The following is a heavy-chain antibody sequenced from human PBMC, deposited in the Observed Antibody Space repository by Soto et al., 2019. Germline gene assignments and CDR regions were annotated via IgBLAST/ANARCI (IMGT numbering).Heavy chain of an antibody. D-gene: IGHD3-10*01. CDR2: IYYSGST. CDR1: GDSIKNYY. Sequence: SETLSLTCTVSGDSIKNYYWNWIRQSPGKGLEWIGYIYYSGSTNYNPSLKSRVTISVDTSKNQISLKLKSVTAADTAVYYCARDKDIWFRGGGFDPWGQGVLVTVSS. J-gene: IGHJ5*02. CDR3: ARDKDIWFRGGGFDP. V-gene: IGHV4-59*01.